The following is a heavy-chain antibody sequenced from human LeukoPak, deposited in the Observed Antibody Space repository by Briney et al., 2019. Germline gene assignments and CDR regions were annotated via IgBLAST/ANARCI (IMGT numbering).Heavy chain of an antibody. D-gene: IGHD2-2*01. CDR1: GFTFSSYW. V-gene: IGHV3-23*01. CDR2: ISGSGGST. CDR3: AKAAQNIPATDYDY. Sequence: PGGSLRLSCAASGFTFSSYWMSWVRQAPGKGLEWVSAISGSGGSTYYADSVKGRFTISRDNSKNTLYLQMNSLRAEDTAVYYCAKAAQNIPATDYDYWGQGTLVTVSS. J-gene: IGHJ4*02.